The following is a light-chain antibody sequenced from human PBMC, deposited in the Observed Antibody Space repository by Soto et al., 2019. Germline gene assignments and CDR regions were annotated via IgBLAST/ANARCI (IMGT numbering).Light chain of an antibody. CDR3: SSYTSSSTLVV. CDR2: DVS. J-gene: IGLJ2*01. V-gene: IGLV2-14*01. CDR1: SSDVGGYNY. Sequence: QSALTQPASVSGSPGKSITISCTGNSSDVGGYNYVSWYQQHPGKAPKLMIYDVSNRPSGVSNRFSGSKSGNTASLTISGLQAEDEADYYCSSYTSSSTLVVFGGGTKLTVL.